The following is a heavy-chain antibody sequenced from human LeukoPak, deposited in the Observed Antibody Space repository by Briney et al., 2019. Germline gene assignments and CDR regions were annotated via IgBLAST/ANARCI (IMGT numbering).Heavy chain of an antibody. V-gene: IGHV5-51*01. J-gene: IGHJ4*02. CDR3: ARSSRIGYSFLLEDY. CDR1: GYRFSSYW. Sequence: GESLKISCKGSGYRFSSYWIGWVRQMPGKGLEWMGIIFPGDSDTRYSPSFQGQVTISADKSISTAYLQWNSLKASDTAMYYCARSSRIGYSFLLEDYWGQGTLATVSS. CDR2: IFPGDSDT. D-gene: IGHD5-18*01.